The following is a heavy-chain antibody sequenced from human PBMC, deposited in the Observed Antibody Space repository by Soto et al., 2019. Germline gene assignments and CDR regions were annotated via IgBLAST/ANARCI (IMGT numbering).Heavy chain of an antibody. Sequence: QVQLVESGGGVVQPGRSLRLSCAASGFTFNSYGIHWVRQAPGKGLEWVAVISHDGSKTNYADSVKGRVTISRDSSKDRVYLQVSSMSAEDTAVYYWAKDSALYYSSGYGVFAPWGRGALVVDSS. D-gene: IGHD3-22*01. CDR2: ISHDGSKT. CDR3: AKDSALYYSSGYGVFAP. V-gene: IGHV3-30*18. J-gene: IGHJ5*02. CDR1: GFTFNSYG.